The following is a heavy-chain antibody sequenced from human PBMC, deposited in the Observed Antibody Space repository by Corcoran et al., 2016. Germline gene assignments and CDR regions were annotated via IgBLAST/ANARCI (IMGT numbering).Heavy chain of an antibody. CDR1: GDSVSSNSAA. V-gene: IGHV6-1*01. Sequence: QVQLQQSGPGLVKPSQTLSLTCAISGDSVSSNSAAWNWIRQSPSRGLEWLGRTYYRSKWYNDYAVSVKSRITINPDTSKNKFSLQLNPVTPEDTAVYYCDRLPRQIWFGEVLGRYYYGMDVWGQGTTVTVSS. CDR2: TYYRSKWYN. D-gene: IGHD3-10*01. CDR3: DRLPRQIWFGEVLGRYYYGMDV. J-gene: IGHJ6*02.